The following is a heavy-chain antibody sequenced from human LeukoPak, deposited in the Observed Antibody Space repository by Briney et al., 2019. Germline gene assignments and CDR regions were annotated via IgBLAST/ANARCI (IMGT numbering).Heavy chain of an antibody. CDR2: IRNDESDN. J-gene: IGHJ4*02. D-gene: IGHD3-3*01. CDR3: AKDYEWSLDY. Sequence: GRSLTLSCAPSGFTFSSYHMHWVRHAPGKGLEWVAFIRNDESDNYYADSVEGRFTISRDNSKNTLYVQVNSLRVEDTAVYYCAKDYEWSLDYWGQGTLVTVSS. V-gene: IGHV3-30*02. CDR1: GFTFSSYH.